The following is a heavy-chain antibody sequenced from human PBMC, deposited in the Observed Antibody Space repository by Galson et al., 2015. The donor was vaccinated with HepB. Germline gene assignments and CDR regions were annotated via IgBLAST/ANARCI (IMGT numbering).Heavy chain of an antibody. CDR2: ISSSSSYI. V-gene: IGHV3-21*01. Sequence: LRLSCAASGFTFSSYSMNWVRQAPGKGLEWVSSISSSSSYIYYADSVKGRFTISRDNAKNSLYLQMNSLRAEDTAVYYCARENRHFDWSQVYGMDVWGQGTTVTVSS. CDR1: GFTFSSYS. CDR3: ARENRHFDWSQVYGMDV. D-gene: IGHD3-9*01. J-gene: IGHJ6*02.